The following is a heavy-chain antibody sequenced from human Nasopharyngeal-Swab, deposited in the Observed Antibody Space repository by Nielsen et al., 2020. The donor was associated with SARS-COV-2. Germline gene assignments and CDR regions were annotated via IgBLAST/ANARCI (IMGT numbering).Heavy chain of an antibody. CDR1: GFSFRSYE. CDR2: IISSGSTI. Sequence: GESLKISCAASGFSFRSYEMNWVRQAPGKGLEWVSSIISSGSTIYYADSVKGRFTISRDNAKNSLYLQMNSLRAEDTAVYYCARDYRTYYYDSSGYYASYYYGMDVWGQGTTVTVSS. CDR3: ARDYRTYYYDSSGYYASYYYGMDV. D-gene: IGHD3-22*01. J-gene: IGHJ6*02. V-gene: IGHV3-48*03.